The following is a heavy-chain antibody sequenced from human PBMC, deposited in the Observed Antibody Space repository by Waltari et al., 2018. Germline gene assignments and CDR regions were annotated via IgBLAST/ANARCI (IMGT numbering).Heavy chain of an antibody. J-gene: IGHJ6*02. Sequence: QVQLVQSGAEVKKPGSSVKVSCKASGGTFSSYAISWVRQAPGQGLEWMGRIIPIFGTANYAQKFQGRCTITADQYTSTAYMELSSLRSEDTAVYYCARGKESIAAAGTLMDVWGQGTTVTVSS. CDR1: GGTFSSYA. CDR2: IIPIFGTA. D-gene: IGHD6-13*01. CDR3: ARGKESIAAAGTLMDV. V-gene: IGHV1-69*15.